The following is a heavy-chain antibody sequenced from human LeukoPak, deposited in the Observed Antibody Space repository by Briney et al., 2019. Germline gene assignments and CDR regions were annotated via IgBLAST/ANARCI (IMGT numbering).Heavy chain of an antibody. Sequence: HPGGSLRLSCAASGFTFSSYEMNWVRQAPGKGLEWVSYISSSGSTIYYADSVKGRFTISRDNAKNSLYLQMNSLRAEDTAVYYCAREPGFWSGYNCWGQGTLVTVSS. J-gene: IGHJ4*02. CDR1: GFTFSSYE. V-gene: IGHV3-48*03. D-gene: IGHD3-3*01. CDR3: AREPGFWSGYNC. CDR2: ISSSGSTI.